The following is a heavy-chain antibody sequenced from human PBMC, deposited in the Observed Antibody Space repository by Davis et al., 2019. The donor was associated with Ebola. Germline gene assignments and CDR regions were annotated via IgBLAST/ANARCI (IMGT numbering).Heavy chain of an antibody. Sequence: HSQTLSLTCAISGDSVSSGGWNWIRQSPSRGLEWLGRTFYGSKWNSDYAVPVKSRITINADTSKNQFSLQLNSVTPEDTAVYYCARFNWGHRNFDYWGQGTLVTVSS. CDR3: ARFNWGHRNFDY. D-gene: IGHD7-27*01. V-gene: IGHV6-1*01. CDR2: TFYGSKWNS. J-gene: IGHJ4*02. CDR1: GDSVSSGG.